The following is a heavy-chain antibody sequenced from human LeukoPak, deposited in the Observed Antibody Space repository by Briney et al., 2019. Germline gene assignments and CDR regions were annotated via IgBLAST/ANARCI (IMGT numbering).Heavy chain of an antibody. CDR2: IKQDGSEK. J-gene: IGHJ4*02. Sequence: GVSLRLSCAASGFTFSSYWMSWVRQAPGKGLEWVANIKQDGSEKYYVDSVKGRFTISRDNAKNSLHLQMNSLRAEDTAVYYCARVRYYYDSSGYVEYFDYWGQGTLVTVSS. CDR1: GFTFSSYW. CDR3: ARVRYYYDSSGYVEYFDY. D-gene: IGHD3-22*01. V-gene: IGHV3-7*01.